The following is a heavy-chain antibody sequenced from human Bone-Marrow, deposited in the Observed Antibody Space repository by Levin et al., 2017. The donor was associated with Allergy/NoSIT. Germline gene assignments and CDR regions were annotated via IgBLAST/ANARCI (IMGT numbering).Heavy chain of an antibody. Sequence: GGSLRLSCAASGFTFSTYAMHWVRQAPGKGLEWVALTSYDGSNKDYADSVQGRFTISRDNSKNTLYLQVNSLRPEETARYFCARGTTYTSGYYYFDFWGLGTLVIVSS. D-gene: IGHD6-19*01. V-gene: IGHV3-30-3*01. CDR3: ARGTTYTSGYYYFDF. J-gene: IGHJ4*02. CDR2: TSYDGSNK. CDR1: GFTFSTYA.